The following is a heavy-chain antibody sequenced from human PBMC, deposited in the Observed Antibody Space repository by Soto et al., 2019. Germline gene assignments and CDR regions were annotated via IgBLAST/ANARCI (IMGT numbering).Heavy chain of an antibody. Sequence: EVQLLESGGGLVQTGGSLRLSCAASGFTFNNYAMSLVRQAPGKGLEWVSLISGSGATTAYADSVRGRFTISRDNSRNTVYLHISSLRAEDTAVYYCAKGAKLFGVVINWGQGTLVTVSS. D-gene: IGHD3-3*01. CDR3: AKGAKLFGVVIN. CDR1: GFTFNNYA. V-gene: IGHV3-23*01. CDR2: ISGSGATT. J-gene: IGHJ4*02.